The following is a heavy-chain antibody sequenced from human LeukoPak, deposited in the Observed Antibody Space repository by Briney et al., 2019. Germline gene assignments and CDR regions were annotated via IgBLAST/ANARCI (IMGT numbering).Heavy chain of an antibody. CDR1: GYTFTSYD. CDR2: TNPNSGNT. CDR3: ARDEDTAMDTVFDY. D-gene: IGHD5-18*01. V-gene: IGHV1-8*01. J-gene: IGHJ4*02. Sequence: ASVKVSCKASGYTFTSYDINWVRQATGQGLEWMGWTNPNSGNTGYAQKFQGRVTMTRNTSISTAYMELSSLRSEDTAVYYCARDEDTAMDTVFDYWGQGTLVTVSS.